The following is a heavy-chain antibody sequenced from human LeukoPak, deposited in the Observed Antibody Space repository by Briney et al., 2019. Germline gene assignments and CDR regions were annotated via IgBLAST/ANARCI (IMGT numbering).Heavy chain of an antibody. D-gene: IGHD3-22*01. CDR1: GFTFDDYA. CDR3: AKGTNYYDGGYFDY. J-gene: IGHJ4*02. Sequence: GGSLRLSCAASGFTFDDYAMHWVRQAPGKGLEWVSGISWNSGSIGYADSVKGRFTISRDNSKNSLYLQMNSLRAEDTALYYCAKGTNYYDGGYFDYWGQGTLVTVSS. V-gene: IGHV3-9*01. CDR2: ISWNSGSI.